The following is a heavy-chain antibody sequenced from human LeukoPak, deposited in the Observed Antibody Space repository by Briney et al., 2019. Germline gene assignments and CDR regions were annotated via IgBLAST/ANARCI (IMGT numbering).Heavy chain of an antibody. Sequence: ASVKVSCKTSGYTFTSYGISWVRQAPGQGLEWMGWVSAYNGHTNYAQKFQGRVTMTTDTSTSTASMELRSLRSDDTAVYYCARLIPQKWELPGKWFDPWGQGTLVTVSS. CDR3: ARLIPQKWELPGKWFDP. CDR1: GYTFTSYG. D-gene: IGHD1-26*01. J-gene: IGHJ5*02. V-gene: IGHV1-18*01. CDR2: VSAYNGHT.